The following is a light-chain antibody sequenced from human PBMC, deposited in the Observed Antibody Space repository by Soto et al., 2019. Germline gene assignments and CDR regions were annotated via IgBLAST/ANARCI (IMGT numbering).Light chain of an antibody. CDR3: CSYAGSYTWV. Sequence: QSALTQPRSVSGSPGQSVTISCTGTSSDVGGYNFVSWYQHHPGKAPKLMIYDVSKRPSGVPDRFSGSKSGNTVSLTISGLQAEDEADYYCCSYAGSYTWVFGTGTKLTVL. J-gene: IGLJ1*01. V-gene: IGLV2-11*01. CDR1: SSDVGGYNF. CDR2: DVS.